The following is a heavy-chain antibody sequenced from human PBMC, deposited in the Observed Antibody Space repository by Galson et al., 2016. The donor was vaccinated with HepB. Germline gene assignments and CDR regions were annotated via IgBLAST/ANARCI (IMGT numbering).Heavy chain of an antibody. D-gene: IGHD3-10*01. Sequence: SVKVSCKASGYTFTTYSISWLRQAPGQGLQWVGWINTYNGNTKYAQNFQGRVTMTTASSTSTAFLDLRSLRSDDTAVYYCARGWVGEFYAYYFDSWGQGTLVTVSS. CDR3: ARGWVGEFYAYYFDS. V-gene: IGHV1-18*01. CDR1: GYTFTTYS. CDR2: INTYNGNT. J-gene: IGHJ4*02.